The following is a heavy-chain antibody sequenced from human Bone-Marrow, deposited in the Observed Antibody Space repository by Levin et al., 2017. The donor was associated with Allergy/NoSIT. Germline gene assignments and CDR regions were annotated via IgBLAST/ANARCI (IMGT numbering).Heavy chain of an antibody. J-gene: IGHJ4*02. CDR2: ISGNGNTI. V-gene: IGHV3-48*03. Sequence: GESLKISCAASGFIFSNYEMNWVRQAPGKGLEWVSYISGNGNTIYYADSVKGRFTISRDNAKGSVFLQMNSLRAEDTGVYYCAKGYCSGGRCYTGDYWGQGTLVTVSS. D-gene: IGHD2-15*01. CDR3: AKGYCSGGRCYTGDY. CDR1: GFIFSNYE.